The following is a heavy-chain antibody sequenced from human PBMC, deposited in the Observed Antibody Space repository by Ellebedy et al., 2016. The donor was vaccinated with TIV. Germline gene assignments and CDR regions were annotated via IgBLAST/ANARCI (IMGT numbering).Heavy chain of an antibody. Sequence: SETLSLXXTVSGGSINSGSSYWSWLRQLPGKGLDWIGYIYYSGSTYYNPSLKSRVAISEDTTKNPFSLKLRSVTAADTAVYYCARVGPGDIGFDDWGQGTLVTVSS. D-gene: IGHD7-27*01. CDR2: IYYSGST. V-gene: IGHV4-31*03. CDR3: ARVGPGDIGFDD. J-gene: IGHJ4*02. CDR1: GGSINSGSSY.